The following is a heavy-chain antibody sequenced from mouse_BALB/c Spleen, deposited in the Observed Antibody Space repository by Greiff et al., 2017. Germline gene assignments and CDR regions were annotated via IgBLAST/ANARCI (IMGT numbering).Heavy chain of an antibody. CDR1: GFTFTDYY. CDR3: ARDYYGSGTWFAY. V-gene: IGHV7-3*02. D-gene: IGHD1-1*01. Sequence: EVKVEESGGGLVQPGGSLRLSCATSGFTFTDYYMSWVRQPPGKALEWLGFIRNKANGYTTEYSASVKGRFTISRDNSQSILYLQMNTLRAEDSATYYCARDYYGSGTWFAYWGQGTLVTVSA. CDR2: IRNKANGYTT. J-gene: IGHJ3*01.